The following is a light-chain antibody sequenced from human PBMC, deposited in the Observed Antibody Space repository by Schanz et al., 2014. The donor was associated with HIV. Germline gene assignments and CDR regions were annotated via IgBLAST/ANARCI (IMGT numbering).Light chain of an antibody. J-gene: IGLJ2*01. CDR2: DVD. CDR1: SSDVGGYNY. Sequence: QSALTQPPSASGSPGQSVTISCTGTSSDVGGYNYVSWYQQHPGKAPKLLIFDVDNRPSGVSHRFSAYKSGNTASLTISGLQADDEADFYCTSFAGSNNLVFGGGTKLTVL. V-gene: IGLV2-8*01. CDR3: TSFAGSNNLV.